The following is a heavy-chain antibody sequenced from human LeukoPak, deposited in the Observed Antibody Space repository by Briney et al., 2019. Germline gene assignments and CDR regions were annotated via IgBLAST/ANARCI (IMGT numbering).Heavy chain of an antibody. D-gene: IGHD3-10*01. CDR3: ASNYYGSGSLDY. CDR1: GGSISSFY. Sequence: PSETLSLTCTVSGGSISSFYWGWIRQLPGKGLEWIGFIHYSGSTNYNPSLKSRVTISVDTSKNQFSLNLRSVTAADTAVYYCASNYYGSGSLDYWGQGNLVTVSS. J-gene: IGHJ4*02. V-gene: IGHV4-59*01. CDR2: IHYSGST.